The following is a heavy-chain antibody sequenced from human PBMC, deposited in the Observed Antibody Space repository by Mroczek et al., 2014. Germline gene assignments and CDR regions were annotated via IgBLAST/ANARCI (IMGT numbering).Heavy chain of an antibody. Sequence: QLQQWGAGLLKPSETLSLTCAVYGGSFSGYYWSWIRQPPGKGLEWIGEINHSGSTNYNPSLKSRVTISVDTSKNQFSLKLSSVTAADTAVYYCARPRQGRQLQSGWFDPWGQGTLVTVSS. CDR1: GGSFSGYY. V-gene: IGHV4-34*01. D-gene: IGHD2-2*01. J-gene: IGHJ5*02. CDR3: ARPRQGRQLQSGWFDP. CDR2: INHSGST.